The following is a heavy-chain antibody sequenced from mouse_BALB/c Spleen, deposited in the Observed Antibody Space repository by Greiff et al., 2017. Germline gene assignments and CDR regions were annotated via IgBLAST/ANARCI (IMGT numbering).Heavy chain of an antibody. Sequence: EVQLQESGPSLVKPSQTLSLTCSVTGDSITSGYWNWIRKFPGNKLEYMGYISYSGSTYYNPSLKSRISITRDTSKNQYYLQLNSVTTEDTATYYCARRDYYGSSLYAMDYWGQGTSVTVSS. J-gene: IGHJ4*01. CDR3: ARRDYYGSSLYAMDY. D-gene: IGHD1-1*01. CDR2: ISYSGST. V-gene: IGHV3-8*02. CDR1: GDSITSGY.